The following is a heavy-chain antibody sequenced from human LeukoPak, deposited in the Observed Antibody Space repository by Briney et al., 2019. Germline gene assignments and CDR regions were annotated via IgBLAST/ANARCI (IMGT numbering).Heavy chain of an antibody. J-gene: IGHJ4*02. CDR3: ARGVQTYYYDSXLNFDY. CDR1: GFTFSSYW. V-gene: IGHV3-7*01. Sequence: GGSLRLSCAASGFTFSSYWMSWVRQAPGKGLEWVANIKQDGSEKYYVDSVKGRFTISRDNAKNSLYLQMNSLRAEDTAVYYCARGVQTYYYDSXLNFDYWGQGTLVTVSS. D-gene: IGHD3-22*01. CDR2: IKQDGSEK.